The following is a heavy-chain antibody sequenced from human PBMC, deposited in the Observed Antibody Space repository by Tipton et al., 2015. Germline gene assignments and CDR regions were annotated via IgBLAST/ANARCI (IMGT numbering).Heavy chain of an antibody. CDR2: IYSSGNT. CDR3: ARQHCYSTTCYAEFYYFDY. D-gene: IGHD2-2*01. CDR1: GGSFSSYY. J-gene: IGHJ4*02. Sequence: TLSLTCSVSGGSFSSYYWSWIRQPPGKGLEWIGFIYSSGNTKYNPSLKSRVTMSVDTSKNQFSLKLSSVTAADTAVYYCARQHCYSTTCYAEFYYFDYWGQGSLVTVSS. V-gene: IGHV4-4*08.